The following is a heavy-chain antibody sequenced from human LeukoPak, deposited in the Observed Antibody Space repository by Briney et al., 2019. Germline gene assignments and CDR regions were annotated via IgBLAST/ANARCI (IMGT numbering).Heavy chain of an antibody. CDR1: GFTFSNYS. Sequence: TGGSLRLSCAASGFTFSNYSMSWVRQAPGKGLEWVANIKQDGSEKYYVDSVKGRFTISRDNAKNSLYLQMNSLRAEDTAVYYCASFRITVAGRTGLDYWGQGTLVTVSS. CDR3: ASFRITVAGRTGLDY. CDR2: IKQDGSEK. J-gene: IGHJ4*02. V-gene: IGHV3-7*01. D-gene: IGHD6-19*01.